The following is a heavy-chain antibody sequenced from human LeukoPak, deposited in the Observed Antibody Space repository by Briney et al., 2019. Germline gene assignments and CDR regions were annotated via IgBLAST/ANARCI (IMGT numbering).Heavy chain of an antibody. J-gene: IGHJ3*02. V-gene: IGHV3-7*01. D-gene: IGHD3-22*01. Sequence: GGSLRLSCAASGFTFSSYAMHWVRQAPGKGLEWVGHAKQDGSETYYVDSVKGRFTVSRDNAKNSLFLQMNSLRVEDTAMYYCARDLPSSGYWYRDAFDIWGRGTMVTVSS. CDR1: GFTFSSYA. CDR2: AKQDGSET. CDR3: ARDLPSSGYWYRDAFDI.